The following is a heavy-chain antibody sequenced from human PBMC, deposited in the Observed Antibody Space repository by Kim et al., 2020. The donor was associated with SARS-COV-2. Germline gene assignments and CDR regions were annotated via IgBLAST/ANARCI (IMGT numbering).Heavy chain of an antibody. D-gene: IGHD3-10*01. J-gene: IGHJ3*02. CDR3: ARSRGKPRITMVRGVIWSAFDI. V-gene: IGHV5-51*01. Sequence: GESLKISCKGSGYSFTSYWIGWVRQMPGKGLEWMGIIYPGDSDTRYRPSFQGQVTISADKSFSTAYLQWSSLKASDTAMYYCARSRGKPRITMVRGVIWSAFDIWGQGTMVTVSS. CDR2: IYPGDSDT. CDR1: GYSFTSYW.